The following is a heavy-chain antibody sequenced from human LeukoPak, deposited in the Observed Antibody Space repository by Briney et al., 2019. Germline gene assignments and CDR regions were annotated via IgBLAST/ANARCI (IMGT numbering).Heavy chain of an antibody. D-gene: IGHD6-13*01. CDR1: GGTFSSYA. V-gene: IGHV1-69*05. CDR3: ARDRSSSWSTFDY. J-gene: IGHJ4*02. CDR2: IIPIFGTA. Sequence: ASVKVSRKASGGTFSSYAISWVRQAPGQGLEWMGRIIPIFGTANYAQKFQGRVTITTDESTSTAYMELSSLRSEDTAVYYCARDRSSSWSTFDYWGQGTLVTVSS.